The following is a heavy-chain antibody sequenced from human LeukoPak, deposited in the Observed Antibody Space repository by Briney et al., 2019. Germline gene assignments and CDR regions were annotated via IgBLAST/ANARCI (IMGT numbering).Heavy chain of an antibody. CDR3: ARVIAAAGTWWVDY. Sequence: PSETLSLTCAVSGYSISTGYYWGWIRQPPGKGLEWIGNVFHSGSTYYNPSLKSRVTMSVDTSKNQFSLMLTSVTAADTAVYYCARVIAAAGTWWVDYWGQGTLVTVSS. CDR1: GYSISTGYY. J-gene: IGHJ4*02. V-gene: IGHV4-38-2*01. CDR2: VFHSGST. D-gene: IGHD6-13*01.